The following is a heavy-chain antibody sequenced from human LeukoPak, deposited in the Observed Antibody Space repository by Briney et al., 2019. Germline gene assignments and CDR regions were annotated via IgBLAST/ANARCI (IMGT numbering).Heavy chain of an antibody. D-gene: IGHD1-1*01. CDR1: NGSISSDY. Sequence: SSETLSLTCSVSNGSISSDYWTWIRQPPGKGLEWIGYISYSGSTNFNPSLKSRVTISVDTSKNQFSLKLSSVTAADTAVYYCAREGTAGTNLNWFDPWGQGTLVTVPS. CDR2: ISYSGST. CDR3: AREGTAGTNLNWFDP. J-gene: IGHJ5*02. V-gene: IGHV4-59*01.